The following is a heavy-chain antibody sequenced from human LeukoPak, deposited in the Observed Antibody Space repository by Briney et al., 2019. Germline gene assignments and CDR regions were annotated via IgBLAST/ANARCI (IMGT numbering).Heavy chain of an antibody. CDR3: ARATLTYYYGSGSYNWFDP. D-gene: IGHD3-10*01. V-gene: IGHV1-18*01. J-gene: IGHJ5*02. Sequence: ASVKVSCKASGYTFTSYGISGVRQAPGQGLEWMGWVSAYNGNTNYAQKLQGRVTMTTDTSTSTAYMELRSLRSDDTAVYYCARATLTYYYGSGSYNWFDPWGQGTLVTVSS. CDR2: VSAYNGNT. CDR1: GYTFTSYG.